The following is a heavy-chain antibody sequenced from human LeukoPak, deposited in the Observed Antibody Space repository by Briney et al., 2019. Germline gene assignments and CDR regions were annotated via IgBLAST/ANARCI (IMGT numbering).Heavy chain of an antibody. V-gene: IGHV3-23*01. CDR1: GFTFSTSA. CDR3: ATRGSMRFFDS. CDR2: IGTSGNT. D-gene: IGHD2/OR15-2a*01. J-gene: IGHJ4*02. Sequence: GRSLRLSCAASGFTFSTSAMSWVRQAPGKGLEWVSSIGTSGNTYYADSVKGRFTISRDNSKNTLYLQMNSLRAEDTAVYYCATRGSMRFFDSWGQGTLVTVSS.